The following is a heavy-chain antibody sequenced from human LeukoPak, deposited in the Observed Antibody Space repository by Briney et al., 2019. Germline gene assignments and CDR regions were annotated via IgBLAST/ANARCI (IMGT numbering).Heavy chain of an antibody. D-gene: IGHD5-18*01. Sequence: GGSLRLSCAASGFSSSTYAMSWVRQAPGKGLEWVSAISGSGDSTYYADSVKGRFTISRDNSKNTLYLQMNSLRAEDTAVYYCAKFRGYSYGPIGYWGQGTLVTVSS. CDR3: AKFRGYSYGPIGY. V-gene: IGHV3-23*01. J-gene: IGHJ4*02. CDR2: ISGSGDST. CDR1: GFSSSTYA.